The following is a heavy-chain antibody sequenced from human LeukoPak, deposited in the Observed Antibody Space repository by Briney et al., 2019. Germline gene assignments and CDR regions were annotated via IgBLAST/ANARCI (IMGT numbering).Heavy chain of an antibody. CDR1: GFTFDDYG. V-gene: IGHV3-20*04. D-gene: IGHD3-22*01. CDR3: AKAVLIYDSSGLDY. CDR2: INWNGGST. Sequence: GGSLRLSCAASGFTFDDYGMSWVRQAPGKGLEWVSGINWNGGSTGYADSVKGRFTISRDNAKNSLYLQMNSLRAEDTALYYCAKAVLIYDSSGLDYWGQGTLVTVSS. J-gene: IGHJ4*02.